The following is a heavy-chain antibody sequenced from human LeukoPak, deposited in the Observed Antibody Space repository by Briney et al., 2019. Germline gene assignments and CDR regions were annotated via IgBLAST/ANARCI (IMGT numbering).Heavy chain of an antibody. D-gene: IGHD2/OR15-2a*01. V-gene: IGHV4-38-2*02. Sequence: PSETLSLTCTVSGYSISSGYYWGWIRQPPGKGLEWIGSIYHSGSTYYNPSLKSRVTISVDTSKNQFSLKLSSVTAADTAVYYCARVNSEYYYYYYYMDVWGKGTTVTVSS. CDR2: IYHSGST. CDR1: GYSISSGYY. J-gene: IGHJ6*03. CDR3: ARVNSEYYYYYYYMDV.